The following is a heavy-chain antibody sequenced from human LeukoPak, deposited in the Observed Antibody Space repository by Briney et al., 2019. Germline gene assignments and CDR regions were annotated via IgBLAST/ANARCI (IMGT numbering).Heavy chain of an antibody. CDR3: AKDHSSGWPYCFPY. CDR1: GFTFSSYE. J-gene: IGHJ4*02. Sequence: GGSLRLSCAASGFTFSSYEMNWVRQAPGKGLEWVSYISDSTSIIYYADSVRGRFTISRDNAKNSLYLQMNSLRAEDTAVYYCAKDHSSGWPYCFPYWGQGTLVTVSS. D-gene: IGHD6-19*01. CDR2: ISDSTSII. V-gene: IGHV3-48*03.